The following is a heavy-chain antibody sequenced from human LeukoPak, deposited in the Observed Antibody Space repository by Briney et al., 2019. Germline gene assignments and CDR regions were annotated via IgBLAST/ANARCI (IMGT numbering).Heavy chain of an antibody. CDR1: GGSISSYY. V-gene: IGHV4-59*08. D-gene: IGHD4-17*01. Sequence: SETLSLTCTVSGGSISSYYWSWIRQPPGKGLEWIGYIYYSGSTNYNPSLKSRVTISVDTSKNQFSLKLSSVTAADTAAYYCAVDYGDAFDIWGQGTMVTVSS. CDR2: IYYSGST. CDR3: AVDYGDAFDI. J-gene: IGHJ3*02.